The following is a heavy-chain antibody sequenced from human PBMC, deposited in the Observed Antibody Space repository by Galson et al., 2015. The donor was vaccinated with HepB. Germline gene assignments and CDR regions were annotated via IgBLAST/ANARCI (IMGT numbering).Heavy chain of an antibody. CDR1: GFTFSNYS. J-gene: IGHJ4*02. D-gene: IGHD3-22*01. CDR3: SRGFYYESTGYSDY. Sequence: SLRLSCAASGFTFSNYSMNWVRQAPGQGLEWVSSISSTSFYIYXSDSVKGRFTISXEXPKNSLYLQXNSLGAEXTAVXYCSRGFYYESTGYSDYWGQGTLXTXSS. CDR2: ISSTSFYI. V-gene: IGHV3-21*01.